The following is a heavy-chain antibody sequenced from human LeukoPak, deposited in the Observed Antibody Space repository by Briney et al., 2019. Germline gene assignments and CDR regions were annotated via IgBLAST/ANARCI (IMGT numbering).Heavy chain of an antibody. J-gene: IGHJ6*02. CDR3: AKGTRGYSGYDPTFCCMDV. CDR2: IGGKGDNT. V-gene: IGHV3-23*01. CDR1: GFTFSNSA. D-gene: IGHD5-12*01. Sequence: PGGSLRLSCAASGFTFSNSAMNWVRKAPGKGLEWVSAIGGKGDNTLYADSVKGRFTISRDNSDNMLYLQMNSLRAEDTAVYYCAKGTRGYSGYDPTFCCMDVWGQGTTVTVSS.